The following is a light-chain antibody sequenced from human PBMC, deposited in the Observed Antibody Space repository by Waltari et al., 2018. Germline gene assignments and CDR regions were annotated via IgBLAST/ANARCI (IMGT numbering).Light chain of an antibody. J-gene: IGKJ1*01. V-gene: IGKV2-28*01. CDR3: MQALQTPWT. CDR2: FGS. Sequence: DIVVTQSPLSLPVTPGEPASISCRSSQSLLDTNGYNLLDWYLQKPGQSPQLLIYFGSNRASGVPDRFSGSGSGRDCTLKISRVEAEDVGVYYCMQALQTPWTFGQGTKVEIK. CDR1: QSLLDTNGYNL.